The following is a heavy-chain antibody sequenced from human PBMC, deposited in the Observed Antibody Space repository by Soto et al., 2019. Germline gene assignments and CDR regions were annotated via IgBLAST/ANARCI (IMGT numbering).Heavy chain of an antibody. Sequence: EVQLVESGGGLVKPGGSLRLSCAASGFTFSSYSMNWVRQAPGKGLEWVSSISSSSSYIYYADSVKGRFTISRDNAKNSLYLQMNSLRAEDTAVYYCARLTSSDSSGYYCYWGQGTLATVSS. V-gene: IGHV3-21*01. D-gene: IGHD3-22*01. CDR1: GFTFSSYS. CDR2: ISSSSSYI. J-gene: IGHJ4*02. CDR3: ARLTSSDSSGYYCY.